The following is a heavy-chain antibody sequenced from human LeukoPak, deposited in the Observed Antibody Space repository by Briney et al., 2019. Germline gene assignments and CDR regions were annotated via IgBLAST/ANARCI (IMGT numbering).Heavy chain of an antibody. J-gene: IGHJ4*02. CDR3: ATDSPETAAFDY. CDR2: IVGSSSTI. CDR1: GFSFSTYS. D-gene: IGHD1-1*01. V-gene: IGHV3-48*04. Sequence: GGSLRLSCAASGFSFSTYSMNWVRQAPGKGLEWVSYIVGSSSTIYYADSVKGRFTISRDNAKNSLYLQMDSLRAEDTAVYYCATDSPETAAFDYWGQGTLVTVSS.